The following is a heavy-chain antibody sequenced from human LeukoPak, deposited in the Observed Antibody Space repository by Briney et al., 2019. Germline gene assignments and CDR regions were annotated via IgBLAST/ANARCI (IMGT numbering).Heavy chain of an antibody. Sequence: SETLSLTCTVSGGSISSSSYYWGWIRQPPGKGLEWIGSIYYSGSTNYNPSLKSRVTISVDTSKNQFSLKLSSVTAADTAVYYCARGGGLRASWFDPWGQGTLVTVSS. J-gene: IGHJ5*02. V-gene: IGHV4-39*07. D-gene: IGHD4-17*01. CDR2: IYYSGST. CDR1: GGSISSSSYY. CDR3: ARGGGLRASWFDP.